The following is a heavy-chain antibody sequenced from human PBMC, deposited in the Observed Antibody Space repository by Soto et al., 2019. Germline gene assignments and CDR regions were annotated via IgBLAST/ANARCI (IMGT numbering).Heavy chain of an antibody. CDR2: ISSSGNTI. CDR3: AKMSSENYYAPVFS. CDR1: GFTFSDYY. Sequence: QVQLVESGGGLVQTSGSLRIACVASGFTFSDYYMSWVRQAPGKGLEWVSYISSSGNTIYYADSVKGRFTISRDNAKNSVYLQMNSLRAEDTALYFCAKMSSENYYAPVFSWAQGPLVTVSS. J-gene: IGHJ4*02. D-gene: IGHD3-22*01. V-gene: IGHV3-11*01.